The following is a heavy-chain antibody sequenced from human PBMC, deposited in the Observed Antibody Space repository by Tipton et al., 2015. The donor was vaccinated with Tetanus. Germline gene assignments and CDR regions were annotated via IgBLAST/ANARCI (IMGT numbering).Heavy chain of an antibody. V-gene: IGHV5-51*01. CDR2: IDPGDSDT. CDR3: ATVAYCGGDCYSKYGGDAFDI. D-gene: IGHD2-21*02. J-gene: IGHJ3*02. CDR1: GYSFTSYW. Sequence: QLVQSGAEVKKPGESLKISCKGSGYSFTSYWIGWVRQMPGKGLEWMGIIDPGDSDTRYSPSFQGQVTMSADTSSSTAYLQRSSLKAWDPAMYYCATVAYCGGDCYSKYGGDAFDIWGQGTMVTVSS.